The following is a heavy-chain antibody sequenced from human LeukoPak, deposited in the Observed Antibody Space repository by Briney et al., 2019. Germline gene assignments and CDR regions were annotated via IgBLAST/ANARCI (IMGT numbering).Heavy chain of an antibody. J-gene: IGHJ4*02. CDR1: GGSFSSYY. D-gene: IGHD3-10*01. CDR3: ARGSNYYGLKN. CDR2: INHSGST. V-gene: IGHV4-34*01. Sequence: PSETLSLTCAVYGGSFSSYYWSWIRQPPGKGLEWIGEINHSGSTNYNPSLKSRVTISVDTSKNQFSLKLSSVTAADTAVYYCARGSNYYGLKNWGQGTLVTVSS.